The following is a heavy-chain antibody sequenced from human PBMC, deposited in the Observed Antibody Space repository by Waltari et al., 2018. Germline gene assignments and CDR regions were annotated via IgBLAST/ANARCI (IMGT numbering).Heavy chain of an antibody. J-gene: IGHJ4*02. CDR1: GFPFSSYA. CDR3: ARDTNPLYYFDY. Sequence: QVQLVESGGGVVQPGRSLRLSCAASGFPFSSYALPWVRQAPGKGLEWVAVISYDGSNKYYADSVKGRFTISRDNSKNTLYLQMNSLRAEDTAVYYCARDTNPLYYFDYWGQGTLVTVSS. CDR2: ISYDGSNK. D-gene: IGHD2-8*01. V-gene: IGHV3-30*01.